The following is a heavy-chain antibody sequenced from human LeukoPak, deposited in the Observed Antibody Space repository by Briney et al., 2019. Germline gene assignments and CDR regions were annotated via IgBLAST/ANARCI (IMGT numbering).Heavy chain of an antibody. CDR1: GFSFSNYW. CDR3: TKGENGMDV. J-gene: IGHJ6*02. CDR2: IKQDGSDR. D-gene: IGHD5-24*01. V-gene: IGHV3-7*04. Sequence: PGGSLRLSCAASGFSFSNYWMSWVRLAPGKGLEWVANIKQDGSDRYFVDSVKGRFTISRDNAKNSVYLQMNSLRAEDTATYYCTKGENGMDVWGQGTTATVSS.